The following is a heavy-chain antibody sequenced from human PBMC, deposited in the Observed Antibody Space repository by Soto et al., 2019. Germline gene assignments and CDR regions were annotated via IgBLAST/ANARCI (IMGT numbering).Heavy chain of an antibody. V-gene: IGHV4-61*01. CDR2: IYYSGST. CDR1: GGSVSSGSYY. J-gene: IGHJ4*02. D-gene: IGHD1-1*01. Sequence: QVQLQESGPGLVKPSETLSLTCTVSGGSVSSGSYYWSWIRQPPGKGLEWIGYIYYSGSTNYNPSPRRRGTIPVATYQNQFSLKPSSVTAADTAVYYCARRDAQPRQYHFDYWGQGTLVTVSS. CDR3: ARRDAQPRQYHFDY.